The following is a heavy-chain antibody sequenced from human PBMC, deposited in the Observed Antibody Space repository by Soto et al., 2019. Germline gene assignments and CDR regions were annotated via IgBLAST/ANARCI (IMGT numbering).Heavy chain of an antibody. Sequence: QVQLVQSGAEVKKPGSSVKVSCKASGGTFSSYAISWVRQAPGQGLEWMGGIIPIFGTANYAQKFQGRVTITANETTXXAXMXXSSLRSEDTAVYYCARGKDDSSSWYDPPNPNWFDPWGQGTLVTVSS. CDR1: GGTFSSYA. D-gene: IGHD6-13*01. V-gene: IGHV1-69*12. CDR3: ARGKDDSSSWYDPPNPNWFDP. CDR2: IIPIFGTA. J-gene: IGHJ5*02.